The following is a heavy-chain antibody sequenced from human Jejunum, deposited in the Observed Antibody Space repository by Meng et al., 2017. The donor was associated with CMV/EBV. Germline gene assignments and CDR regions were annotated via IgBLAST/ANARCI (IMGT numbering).Heavy chain of an antibody. D-gene: IGHD5-12*01. CDR2: ISGYNGQT. CDR1: GYTSTSYG. J-gene: IGHJ4*02. Sequence: KASGYTSTSYGINWVRQAPGQGLEWMGWISGYNGQTDYAQKFRGRVSMTTDTSTSTVYMELRSLRSDDTAVYYCAGPSVDIEMAHWGQGTLVTVSS. CDR3: AGPSVDIEMAH. V-gene: IGHV1-18*01.